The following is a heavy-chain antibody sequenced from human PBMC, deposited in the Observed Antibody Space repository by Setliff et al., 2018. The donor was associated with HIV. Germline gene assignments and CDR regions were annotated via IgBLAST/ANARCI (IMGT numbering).Heavy chain of an antibody. D-gene: IGHD5-12*01. CDR1: NGSISGYY. Sequence: PSETLSLTCTVSNGSISGYYWSWIRQSPGKGLEWIGYIYSSGSTNYQPSLKSRVTISVDTSKNQFSLNLSSVTAADTAVYYCARQPRWLQFPRYFDYWGQGTLVTVSS. J-gene: IGHJ4*02. V-gene: IGHV4-4*08. CDR2: IYSSGST. CDR3: ARQPRWLQFPRYFDY.